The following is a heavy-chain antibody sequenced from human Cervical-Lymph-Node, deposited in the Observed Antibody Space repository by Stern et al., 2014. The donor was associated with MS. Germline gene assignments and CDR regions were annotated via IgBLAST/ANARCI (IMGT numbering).Heavy chain of an antibody. Sequence: VQLVESGAEVRKPGASVRLSCKASGYIFTRDDINWVRQASGQGLEWMGWMNPDSGDTGFEQKFRGRVTMTRDISTRQAYMELNSLASEDTAVYYRTKAWGPRGQG. V-gene: IGHV1-8*01. D-gene: IGHD7-27*01. CDR3: TKAWGP. CDR1: GYIFTRDD. CDR2: MNPDSGDT. J-gene: IGHJ1*01.